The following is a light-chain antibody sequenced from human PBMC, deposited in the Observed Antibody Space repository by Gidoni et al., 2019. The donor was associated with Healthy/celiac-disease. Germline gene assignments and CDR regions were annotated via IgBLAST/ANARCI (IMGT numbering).Light chain of an antibody. J-gene: IGKJ4*01. CDR3: QQRINWPPGT. CDR2: EAS. CDR1: QSVSSY. V-gene: IGKV3-11*01. Sequence: ETVLTQSPATLSLSPGESATLSCSASQSVSSYLAWYQQKPGQAPRLLTYEASNRATGIPARFSGSGSGTDFTLTISSLEPEEFAVYYCQQRINWPPGTFGGGTKVEIK.